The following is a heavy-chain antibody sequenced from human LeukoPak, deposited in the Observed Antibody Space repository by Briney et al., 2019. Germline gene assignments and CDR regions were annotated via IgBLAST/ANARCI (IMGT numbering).Heavy chain of an antibody. D-gene: IGHD6-19*01. Sequence: PSETPSLTCTVSGGSISSGSYYWSWIRQPPGKGLEWIGYIHFIGDTYYNPSPKSRVTISVDTSKNQFSLKLSTVTAADTAVYYCARVPRFSSDWIEYRIFDYWGQGTLVTVSS. CDR3: ARVPRFSSDWIEYRIFDY. V-gene: IGHV4-30-4*01. J-gene: IGHJ4*02. CDR2: IHFIGDT. CDR1: GGSISSGSYY.